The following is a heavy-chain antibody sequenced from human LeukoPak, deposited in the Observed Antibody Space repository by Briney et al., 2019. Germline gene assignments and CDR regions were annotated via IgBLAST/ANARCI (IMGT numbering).Heavy chain of an antibody. CDR3: ARFPGGAGAFDY. Sequence: SQTLSLTCTVSSGSISSGSYYWSWIRQPAGKGLEWIGRIYTSGSTNYNPSLKSRVTISVDTSKNQFSLKLSSVTAADTAEYYCARFPGGAGAFDYWGQGTLVTVSS. V-gene: IGHV4-61*02. J-gene: IGHJ4*02. CDR1: SGSISSGSYY. CDR2: IYTSGST. D-gene: IGHD6-19*01.